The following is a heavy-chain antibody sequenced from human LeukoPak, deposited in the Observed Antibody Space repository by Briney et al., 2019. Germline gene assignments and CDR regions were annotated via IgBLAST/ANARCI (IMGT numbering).Heavy chain of an antibody. CDR3: AASGSGSYYRSDWFDP. CDR1: GGSISSYY. V-gene: IGHV4-59*01. CDR2: IYYSGST. Sequence: SETLSLTCTVSGGSISSYYWSWIRQPPGKGLEWIGYIYYSGSTNYNPSLKSRVTISVDTSKNQFSLKLSSVTAADTAVYYCAASGSGSYYRSDWFDPWGQGTLVTVSS. D-gene: IGHD3-10*01. J-gene: IGHJ5*02.